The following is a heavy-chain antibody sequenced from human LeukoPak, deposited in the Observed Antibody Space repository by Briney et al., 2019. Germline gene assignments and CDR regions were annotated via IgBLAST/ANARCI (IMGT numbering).Heavy chain of an antibody. CDR1: GFTFSDYY. CDR3: EMLPPAGRFLNAFDI. V-gene: IGHV3-11*04. D-gene: IGHD6-13*01. CDR2: ISSSGSTI. J-gene: IGHJ3*02. Sequence: GGSLRLSCAASGFTFSDYYMSWIRQAPGKGLEWVSYISSSGSTIYYADSVKGRFTISRDNAKNSLYLQMNSLRAEDTAVYYCEMLPPAGRFLNAFDIWGQGTMVTVSS.